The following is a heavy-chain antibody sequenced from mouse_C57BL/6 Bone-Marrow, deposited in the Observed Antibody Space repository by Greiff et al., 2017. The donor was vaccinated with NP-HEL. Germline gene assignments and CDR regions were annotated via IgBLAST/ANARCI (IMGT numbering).Heavy chain of an antibody. CDR2: IYPSDSET. CDR3: ARLDYGSSWYFDV. D-gene: IGHD1-1*01. V-gene: IGHV1-61*01. Sequence: QVQLQQPGAELVRPGSSVKLSCKASGYTFTSYWMDWVKQRPGQGLEWIGNIYPSDSETHYNQKFKDKATLTVDKSSSTAYMQLSSLTSEDSAVDYCARLDYGSSWYFDVWGTGTTVTVSS. J-gene: IGHJ1*03. CDR1: GYTFTSYW.